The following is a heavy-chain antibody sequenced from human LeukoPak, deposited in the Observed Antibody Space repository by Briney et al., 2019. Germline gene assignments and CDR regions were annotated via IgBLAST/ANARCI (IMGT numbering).Heavy chain of an antibody. CDR1: GGSVSSYY. Sequence: SGTLSLTCTVSGGSVSSYYWSWIRQPPGKGLEWIGYIYTSGNTNSNPSLKSRVTISGDTSKNQFSLKLRSVTAADTAVYYCARHLHSDGSGSYLNWLDPWGQGILVTVSS. CDR2: IYTSGNT. J-gene: IGHJ5*02. V-gene: IGHV4-4*09. CDR3: ARHLHSDGSGSYLNWLDP. D-gene: IGHD3-10*01.